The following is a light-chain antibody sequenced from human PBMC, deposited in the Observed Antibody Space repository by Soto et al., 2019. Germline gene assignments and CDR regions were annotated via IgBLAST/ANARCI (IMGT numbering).Light chain of an antibody. CDR1: QSVSSTY. CDR2: GAS. Sequence: EIVLTQSPGTLSLSPGERATLSCRASQSVSSTYLAWYQQKPGQAPRLLIYGASSRDTGIPDRFSGSGSGTFFHLIISILEPEDSAVYCCQQYSRIVLTFGGGTKVEIK. V-gene: IGKV3-20*01. CDR3: QQYSRIVLT. J-gene: IGKJ4*01.